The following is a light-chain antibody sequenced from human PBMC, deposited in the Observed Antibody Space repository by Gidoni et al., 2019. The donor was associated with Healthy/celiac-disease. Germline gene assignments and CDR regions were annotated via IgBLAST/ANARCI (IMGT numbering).Light chain of an antibody. V-gene: IGKV3-11*01. Sequence: IVLTQSPATLSLSPGERATLSCRASQSVSSYLAWYQQKPGQAPRLLIYDASNRATGIPARFSGSGRGTDFTLTISSLEPEDFAVYYCQQRSNWPLTFGQGTRLEIK. CDR1: QSVSSY. CDR2: DAS. J-gene: IGKJ5*01. CDR3: QQRSNWPLT.